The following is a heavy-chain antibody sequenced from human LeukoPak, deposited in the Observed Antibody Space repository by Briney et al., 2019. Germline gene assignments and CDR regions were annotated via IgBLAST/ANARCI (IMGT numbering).Heavy chain of an antibody. Sequence: ASVKVSCKASGHAFTTYDINWVRRATGQGLEWVGWMNPNSGNTAYAQNFQGRVTISRNTSTNTRNMELSSLTSDDTATYFCVINILRYFDGPPFYHYYLHVWRKGTTVSVFS. CDR3: VINILRYFDGPPFYHYYLHV. V-gene: IGHV1-8*01. CDR1: GHAFTTYD. CDR2: MNPNSGNT. D-gene: IGHD3-9*01. J-gene: IGHJ6*03.